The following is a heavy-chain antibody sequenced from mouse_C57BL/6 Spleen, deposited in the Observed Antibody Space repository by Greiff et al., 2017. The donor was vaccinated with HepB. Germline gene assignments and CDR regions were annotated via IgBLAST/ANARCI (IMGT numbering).Heavy chain of an antibody. CDR3: AQREGRDAMDY. CDR1: GFSLSTSNMG. CDR2: IWWNDDK. J-gene: IGHJ4*01. V-gene: IGHV8-5*01. Sequence: QVTLKESGPGILQPSQSLSLTCSFSGFSLSTSNMGIGWISPPSGKGLEWLAHIWWNDDKYSNPSLKRRLTISKDTSNHQVFLKITSVDTADTATYYCAQREGRDAMDYWGQGTSVTVAS.